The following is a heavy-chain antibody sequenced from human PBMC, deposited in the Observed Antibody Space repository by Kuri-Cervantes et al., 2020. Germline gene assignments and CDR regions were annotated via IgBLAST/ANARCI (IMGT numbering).Heavy chain of an antibody. CDR2: IIPIFGTA. D-gene: IGHD3-10*01. J-gene: IGHJ5*02. V-gene: IGHV1-69*13. CDR3: ARGNGYYGSRSYYNTGKLEFDP. CDR1: GGTFSSYA. Sequence: SVKVSCKASGGTFSSYAISWVRQAPGQGLEWMGGIIPIFGTANYAQKFQGRVTITADESTSTAYMELSSLRSEDTAVYYCARGNGYYGSRSYYNTGKLEFDPWGQGTLVTVSS.